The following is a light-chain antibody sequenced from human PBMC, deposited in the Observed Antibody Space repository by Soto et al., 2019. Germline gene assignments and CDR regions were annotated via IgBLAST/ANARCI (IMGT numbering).Light chain of an antibody. J-gene: IGLJ3*02. CDR3: SSYTSSTTLV. CDR2: EVS. Sequence: QSALTQPASVSGSPGQSITISCTGTSXDVGGYNYVSWYQQHPGKAPKLMIYEVSNRPSGVSNRFSGSKSGNTASLTISGLQAEDEADYYCSSYTSSTTLVYGGGPKFTVL. V-gene: IGLV2-14*01. CDR1: SXDVGGYNY.